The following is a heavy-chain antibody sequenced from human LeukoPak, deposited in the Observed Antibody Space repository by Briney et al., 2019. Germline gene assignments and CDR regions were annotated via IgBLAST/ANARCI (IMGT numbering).Heavy chain of an antibody. D-gene: IGHD4-17*01. CDR3: AGGTTVTTSLGY. CDR2: ISSSGSTI. CDR1: GFTFSSYE. J-gene: IGHJ4*02. V-gene: IGHV3-48*03. Sequence: GGSLRLSCAASGFTFSSYEMNWVRQAPGKGLEWVSYISSSGSTIYYADSVKGRFTISRDNAKNSLYLQMNSLRAEDTAVYYCAGGTTVTTSLGYWGQGTLVTVSS.